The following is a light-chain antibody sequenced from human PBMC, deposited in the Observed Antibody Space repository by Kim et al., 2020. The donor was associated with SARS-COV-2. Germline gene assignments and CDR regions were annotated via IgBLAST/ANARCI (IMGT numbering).Light chain of an antibody. J-gene: IGKJ4*01. CDR3: QQANSFPLT. V-gene: IGKV1-12*01. CDR1: HVISSL. Sequence: SGGDRVTISCRTRHVISSLLAWYQQKPETAPMLLFYAASRLKSGVPSRFSGSGSGTDFPLTISIQQPEDFATYYCQQANSFPLTFGGGTKVDIK. CDR2: AAS.